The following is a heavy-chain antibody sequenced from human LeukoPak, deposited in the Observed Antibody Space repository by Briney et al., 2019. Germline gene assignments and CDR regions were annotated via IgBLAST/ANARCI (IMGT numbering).Heavy chain of an antibody. CDR3: ARVVPYDFWSGYYDY. J-gene: IGHJ4*02. CDR2: IYYSGST. Sequence: SETLSLTCTVSGGSISSYYWSWLRQPPGEGLEWIGYIYYSGSTNYNPSLKSRVTISVDTSKNQFSLKLSSVTAADTAVYYCARVVPYDFWSGYYDYWGQGTLVTVSS. CDR1: GGSISSYY. D-gene: IGHD3-3*01. V-gene: IGHV4-59*01.